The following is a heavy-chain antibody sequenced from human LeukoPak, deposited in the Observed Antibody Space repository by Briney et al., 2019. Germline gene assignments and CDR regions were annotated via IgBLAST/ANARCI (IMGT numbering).Heavy chain of an antibody. D-gene: IGHD4-11*01. CDR2: INTNTGNP. J-gene: IGHJ6*03. Sequence: ASVKVSCKASGYTFNRYVMNWVRQAPGQGLEWMGWINTNTGNPTYAQGFTGRFVFSLDTSVSTAYLQISSLKAEDTAVYYCATSPPRLPIYYYYYMDVWGKGTTVTVSS. CDR3: ATSPPRLPIYYYYYMDV. V-gene: IGHV7-4-1*02. CDR1: GYTFNRYV.